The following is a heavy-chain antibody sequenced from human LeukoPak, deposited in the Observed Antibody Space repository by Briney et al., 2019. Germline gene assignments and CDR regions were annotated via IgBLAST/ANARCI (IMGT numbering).Heavy chain of an antibody. CDR1: GFTLSSYA. Sequence: RGSLRLSCAASGFTLSSYAMSWVRQAPGKGLEWVSAISGSGGSTYYADSVKGRFTISRDNSKNTLYLQMNSLRAEDTAVYYCAKVRGIAVAGTAWFDPWGQGTLVTVSS. V-gene: IGHV3-23*01. CDR3: AKVRGIAVAGTAWFDP. CDR2: ISGSGGST. D-gene: IGHD6-19*01. J-gene: IGHJ5*02.